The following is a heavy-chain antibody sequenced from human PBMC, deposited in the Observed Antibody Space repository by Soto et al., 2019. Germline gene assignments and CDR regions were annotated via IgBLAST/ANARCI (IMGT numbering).Heavy chain of an antibody. V-gene: IGHV3-66*04. Sequence: EVQLVESGGGLVQPGGSLRLSCAASGVTVSSNYMSWVRQAPGKGLEWVSVIYSGGSTYYADSVKGRFTISRDNSKNTLYLQMTSLRAEDTAVYYCARHGYNYGGGYFDYWGQGTLVTVSS. J-gene: IGHJ4*02. CDR2: IYSGGST. CDR1: GVTVSSNY. D-gene: IGHD5-18*01. CDR3: ARHGYNYGGGYFDY.